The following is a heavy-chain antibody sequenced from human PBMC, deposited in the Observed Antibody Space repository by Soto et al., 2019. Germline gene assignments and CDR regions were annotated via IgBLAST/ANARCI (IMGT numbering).Heavy chain of an antibody. CDR1: GYTFTSYG. D-gene: IGHD3-22*01. J-gene: IGHJ6*02. Sequence: ASVKVSCKASGYTFTSYGIHWVRRAPGQRLEWTGWINAGNGNTKYSEKFQGRVTITRDTSASTAYLELSSLRSEDTAVYYCARDPHDSSAHYQHYYYGMDVWGQGTTVTVSS. V-gene: IGHV1-3*01. CDR3: ARDPHDSSAHYQHYYYGMDV. CDR2: INAGNGNT.